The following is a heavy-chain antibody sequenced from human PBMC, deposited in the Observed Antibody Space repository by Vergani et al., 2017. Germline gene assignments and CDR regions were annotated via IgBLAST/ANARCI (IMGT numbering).Heavy chain of an antibody. CDR2: LCPSGST. CDR1: GAPISYWC. V-gene: IGHV4-4*07. Sequence: QLQLQESGPGLVKTSETLSLTCSASGAPISYWCGIWLRQPPGKGLEWIGRLCPSGSTNYKPSLKIRVTMSIDTSKNQFSLKLTSVTAADTAVYYCATGAGPFDIWGQGTLVTVSS. J-gene: IGHJ4*02. D-gene: IGHD7-27*01. CDR3: ATGAGPFDI.